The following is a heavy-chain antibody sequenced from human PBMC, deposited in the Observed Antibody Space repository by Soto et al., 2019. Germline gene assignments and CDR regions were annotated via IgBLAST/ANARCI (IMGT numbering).Heavy chain of an antibody. D-gene: IGHD5-18*01. CDR3: ARYTRDTAMVTRWFDP. CDR1: GGTFSSYA. V-gene: IGHV1-69*01. CDR2: IIPIFGTA. Sequence: QVQLVQSGAEVKKPGSSVKDSCKASGGTFSSYAISWVRQAPGQGLEWMGGIIPIFGTANYAQKFQGRVTITADESTSTAYMELSSLRSEDTAVYYCARYTRDTAMVTRWFDPWGQGTLVTVSS. J-gene: IGHJ5*02.